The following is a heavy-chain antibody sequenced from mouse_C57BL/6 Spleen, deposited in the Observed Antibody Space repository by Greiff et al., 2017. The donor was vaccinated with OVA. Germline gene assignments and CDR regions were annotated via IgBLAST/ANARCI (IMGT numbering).Heavy chain of an antibody. Sequence: EVKLVESGGGLVQSGRSLRLSCATSGFTFSDFYMEWVRQAPGKGLEWIAASRNKANDYTTEYSASVKGRFIVSRDTSQSILYLQMNALRAEDTAIYYCARDAGSWYFDVWGTGTTVTVSS. CDR1: GFTFSDFY. CDR2: SRNKANDYTT. CDR3: ARDAGSWYFDV. V-gene: IGHV7-1*01. J-gene: IGHJ1*03.